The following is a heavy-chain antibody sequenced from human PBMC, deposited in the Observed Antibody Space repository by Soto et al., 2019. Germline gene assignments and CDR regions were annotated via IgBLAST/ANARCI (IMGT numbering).Heavy chain of an antibody. CDR1: GDSVSSNSAA. J-gene: IGHJ3*02. Sequence: SQTLSLTCAISGDSVSSNSAAWNWIRQYPSRGLEWLGRTYYRSKWYNDYAVSVKSRITINPDTSKNQFSLQLNSVTPEDTAVYYCARDENYYDSSGYYLDDAFDIWGQGTMVTVSS. CDR2: TYYRSKWYN. D-gene: IGHD3-22*01. V-gene: IGHV6-1*01. CDR3: ARDENYYDSSGYYLDDAFDI.